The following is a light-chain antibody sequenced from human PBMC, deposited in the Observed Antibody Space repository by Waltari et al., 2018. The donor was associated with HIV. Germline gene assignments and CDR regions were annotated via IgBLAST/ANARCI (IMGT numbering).Light chain of an antibody. CDR3: SSYTSIGTLV. CDR1: TSTIRLNT. V-gene: IGLV1-44*01. CDR2: GND. J-gene: IGLJ2*01. Sequence: QSVLTQPPPASGTPGQSLTISCSGSTSTIRLNTVNWYQHLPGTAPKLLIYGNDQRPSGVPDRFSGSKSGNTASLTISRLQSEDEADYYCSSYTSIGTLVFGGGTKVTVL.